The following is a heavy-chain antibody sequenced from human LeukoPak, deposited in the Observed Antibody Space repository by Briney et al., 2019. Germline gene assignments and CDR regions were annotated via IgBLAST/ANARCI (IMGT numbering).Heavy chain of an antibody. Sequence: SETLSLTRTVSGGSISNYYWSWIRQPPGKGLEWIGYIYYSGTTNYSPSLKSRVTISVDTSKNQFSLKLSSVTAADTAVYYCARVTRWWYYFDYWGQGTLVTVSS. CDR3: ARVTRWWYYFDY. V-gene: IGHV4-59*01. J-gene: IGHJ4*02. D-gene: IGHD2-15*01. CDR2: IYYSGTT. CDR1: GGSISNYY.